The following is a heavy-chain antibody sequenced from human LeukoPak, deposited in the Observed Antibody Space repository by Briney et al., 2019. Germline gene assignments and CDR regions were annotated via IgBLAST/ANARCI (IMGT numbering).Heavy chain of an antibody. D-gene: IGHD3-10*01. J-gene: IGHJ4*02. Sequence: SETLSLTCTVSGGPITGSYWSWIRQPPGKGLEWIGYIYSSGTTNYNPSLKSRVTISIDTSKNEFSLRLTSVTAADTAVYYCAREANYYGSGSYFEGTFDYWGQGSLVTVSS. CDR2: IYSSGTT. CDR1: GGPITGSY. CDR3: AREANYYGSGSYFEGTFDY. V-gene: IGHV4-59*01.